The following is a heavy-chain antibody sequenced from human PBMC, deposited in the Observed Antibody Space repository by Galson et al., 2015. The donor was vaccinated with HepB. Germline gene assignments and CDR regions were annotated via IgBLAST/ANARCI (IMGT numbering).Heavy chain of an antibody. CDR3: ARGYCTGGSCYNYFDY. CDR1: GGSISSSSYY. CDR2: IYYSGST. D-gene: IGHD2-15*01. Sequence: ETLSLTCTVSGGSISSSSYYWGWIRQPPGKGLEWIGSIYYSGSTYYNPSLKSRVSISVDTSKNQFSLKLSSVTAADTAVYYCARGYCTGGSCYNYFDYWGQGTLVTVSS. J-gene: IGHJ4*02. V-gene: IGHV4-39*01.